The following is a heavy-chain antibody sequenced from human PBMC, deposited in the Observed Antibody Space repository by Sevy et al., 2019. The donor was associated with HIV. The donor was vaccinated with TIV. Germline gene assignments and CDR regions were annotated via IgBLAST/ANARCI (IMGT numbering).Heavy chain of an antibody. V-gene: IGHV1-2*06. CDR1: GYIFTGYY. Sequence: ASVKVSCKASGYIFTGYYIHWVRQAPGHGLEWMGRINPDTGDTDFAQRFQGRVTMTRNTSIKTAYMELRGLTSDDTAVYYCARAGARGFFGVVIDKSYYYMDVWGKGTTVTVSS. CDR2: INPDTGDT. J-gene: IGHJ6*03. D-gene: IGHD3-3*01. CDR3: ARAGARGFFGVVIDKSYYYMDV.